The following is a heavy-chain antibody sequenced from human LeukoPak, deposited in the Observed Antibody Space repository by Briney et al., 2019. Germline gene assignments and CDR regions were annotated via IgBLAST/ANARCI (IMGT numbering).Heavy chain of an antibody. CDR2: ISAYNGNT. CDR3: ARSFQYCSGGSCYYFDC. J-gene: IGHJ4*02. V-gene: IGHV1-18*01. D-gene: IGHD2-15*01. CDR1: GYTFTSYG. Sequence: ASVKVSCKASGYTFTSYGIGWVRQAPGQGLEWMGWISAYNGNTNYAQKLQGRVTMTTDTSTSTAYMELRSLRSDDTAVYYCARSFQYCSGGSCYYFDCWGQGTLVTVSS.